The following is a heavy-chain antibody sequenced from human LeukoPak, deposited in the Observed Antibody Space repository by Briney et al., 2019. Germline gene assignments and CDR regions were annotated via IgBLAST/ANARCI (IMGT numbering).Heavy chain of an antibody. Sequence: PGGSLWLSCAASGFTFSSYGMHWARQAPGKGLEWVAFIRYDGSNKYYADSVKGRFTISRDNSKNTLYLQMNSLRAEDTAVYYCYCSSTSWNGPWGQGTLVTVSS. CDR2: IRYDGSNK. CDR3: YCSSTSWNGP. D-gene: IGHD2-2*01. J-gene: IGHJ5*02. CDR1: GFTFSSYG. V-gene: IGHV3-30*02.